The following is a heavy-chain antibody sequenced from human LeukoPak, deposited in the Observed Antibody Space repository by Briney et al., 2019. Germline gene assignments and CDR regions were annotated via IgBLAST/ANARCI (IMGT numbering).Heavy chain of an antibody. Sequence: GGSLRLSCAASGFTFSGSAMHWVRQASGKGLEWVGRIRSKANSYATAYVASVKGRFTISRDDSKNTAYLQMNSLRVEDTAVYYCAKDVDIVVAPAAEHQNYGMDVWGQGTTVTVSS. CDR1: GFTFSGSA. CDR3: AKDVDIVVAPAAEHQNYGMDV. J-gene: IGHJ6*02. CDR2: IRSKANSYAT. V-gene: IGHV3-73*01. D-gene: IGHD2-2*01.